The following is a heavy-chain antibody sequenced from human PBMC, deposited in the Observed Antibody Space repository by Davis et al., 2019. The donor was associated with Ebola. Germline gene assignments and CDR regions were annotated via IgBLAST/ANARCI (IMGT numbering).Heavy chain of an antibody. CDR2: ISYDGSNK. D-gene: IGHD3-10*01. V-gene: IGHV3-30*18. CDR3: AKEAGRYGSGSYVTN. J-gene: IGHJ4*02. CDR1: GFTFSSYG. Sequence: PGGSLRLSCAASGFTFSSYGMHWVRQAPGKGLEWVTLISYDGSNKYYADSVKGRFTISRDNSKNTLYLQMDSLRAEDTALYYCAKEAGRYGSGSYVTNWGQGTLVAVSS.